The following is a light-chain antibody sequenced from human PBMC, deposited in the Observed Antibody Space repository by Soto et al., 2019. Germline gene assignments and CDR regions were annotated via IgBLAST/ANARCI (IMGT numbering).Light chain of an antibody. CDR3: QQYGNSPPHT. Sequence: EIVMTQSPGTLSLSPGERATLSCRASQSVSSSYLAWYQQKPGQAPSLLIYVASSRSTGMPARFCGSGSGTAFILTISRLVPEDYAVYYCQQYGNSPPHTFGQGTKLEIK. V-gene: IGKV3-20*01. CDR1: QSVSSSY. CDR2: VAS. J-gene: IGKJ2*01.